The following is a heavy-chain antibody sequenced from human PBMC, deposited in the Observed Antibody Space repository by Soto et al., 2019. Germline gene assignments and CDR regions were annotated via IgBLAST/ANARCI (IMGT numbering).Heavy chain of an antibody. CDR2: ISPDSGDT. D-gene: IGHD5-18*01. CDR1: GYNFIIFG. CDR3: AREEIGYEKCAAVYNGMDV. V-gene: IGHV1-18*01. Sequence: QVQLVQSGGEVKRPGASMKVSCKSSGYNFIIFGITWVRQAPGQGLEWLGWISPDSGDTNYAQKVQGRVTMSADTSTTTVYMELRSLRSDDTAMYYCAREEIGYEKCAAVYNGMDVWGQGTTVTVTS. J-gene: IGHJ6*02.